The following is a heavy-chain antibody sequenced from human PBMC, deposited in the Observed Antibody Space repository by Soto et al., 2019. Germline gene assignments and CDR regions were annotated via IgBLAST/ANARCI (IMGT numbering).Heavy chain of an antibody. D-gene: IGHD2-2*02. Sequence: SETLSLTCTVSVGSISSGDYYWTWIRQDPGKGLEWMGNIYYSGSTHYTPSLKSRLTISLDTSKNQLSLKMNSVTAADTAVYYCARLCISTSCYIRGLDPWGQGTLVTVSS. CDR2: IYYSGST. CDR3: ARLCISTSCYIRGLDP. CDR1: VGSISSGDYY. V-gene: IGHV4-31*03. J-gene: IGHJ5*02.